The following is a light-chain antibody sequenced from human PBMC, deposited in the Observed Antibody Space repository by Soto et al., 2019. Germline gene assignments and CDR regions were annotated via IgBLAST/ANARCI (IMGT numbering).Light chain of an antibody. V-gene: IGKV3-20*01. Sequence: EIVLTQSPGTLSLSPGERATLSCRASQSISSTYLAWYQQKRGQPPRLLIYGASSRATGIPDRFSGSGSGTDFTLTISRLEPEDFALYYCQQYGGSLTFGGGTKVDIK. CDR3: QQYGGSLT. CDR2: GAS. CDR1: QSISSTY. J-gene: IGKJ4*01.